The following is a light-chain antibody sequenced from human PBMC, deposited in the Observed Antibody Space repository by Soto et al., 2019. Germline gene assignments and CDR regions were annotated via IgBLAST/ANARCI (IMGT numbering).Light chain of an antibody. CDR3: QQYNYWPPWT. J-gene: IGKJ1*01. CDR1: QSASNN. CDR2: DAS. Sequence: ILMTQSPATLSVSPGERATLSCRASQSASNNLAWYQQKPGQAPRHLIYDASTRATGIPARFSGSGSGTEFTLTISGLQSEDFAVYYCQQYNYWPPWTFGQGTKVEIK. V-gene: IGKV3-15*01.